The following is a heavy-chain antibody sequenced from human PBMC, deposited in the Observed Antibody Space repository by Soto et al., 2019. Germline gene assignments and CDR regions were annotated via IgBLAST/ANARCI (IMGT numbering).Heavy chain of an antibody. Sequence: QVQLVQSGAEVRIPGSSVKVSCKASRGTFSNHALSWVRQAPGQGPEWMGGIIPLSGTTNYAQKFQGRVTITADESMTTAYMELSSLRYEDTAVYYCARGPDRSGFYLFDYWGQGTLVTVSS. CDR1: RGTFSNHA. V-gene: IGHV1-69*01. CDR3: ARGPDRSGFYLFDY. D-gene: IGHD3-22*01. CDR2: IIPLSGTT. J-gene: IGHJ4*02.